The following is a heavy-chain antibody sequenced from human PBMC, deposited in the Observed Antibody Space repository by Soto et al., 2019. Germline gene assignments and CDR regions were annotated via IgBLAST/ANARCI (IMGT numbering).Heavy chain of an antibody. CDR2: INHSGST. CDR3: ARGWGRIFDY. Sequence: QVQLQQWGAGLLKPSETLSLICAVYGRSFSGYYWNWIRQPPGKGLEWIGEINHSGSTNYNPSLKSRVTISVDTSKNQFSLKLSSVTAADTAVYYCARGWGRIFDYWGQGTLVTVSS. V-gene: IGHV4-34*01. J-gene: IGHJ4*02. CDR1: GRSFSGYY. D-gene: IGHD7-27*01.